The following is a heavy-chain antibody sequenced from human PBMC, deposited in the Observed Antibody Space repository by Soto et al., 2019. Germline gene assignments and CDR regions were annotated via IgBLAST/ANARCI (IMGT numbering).Heavy chain of an antibody. V-gene: IGHV3-23*01. CDR1: SITFRGYV. CDR3: AKDFYVWGYRTGYPLEY. Sequence: GGPLRLSCAASSITFRGYVLSWVRHAMRKALEWISCIRTHRDAAPYGDFVKGRFTISRHDSKDTLYLQMNTVGVEDTAGYYCAKDFYVWGYRTGYPLEYWGQGT. CDR2: IRTHRDAA. D-gene: IGHD3-9*01. J-gene: IGHJ4*02.